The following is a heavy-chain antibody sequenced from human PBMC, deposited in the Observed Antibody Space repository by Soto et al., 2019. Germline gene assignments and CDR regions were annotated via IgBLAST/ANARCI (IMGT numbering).Heavy chain of an antibody. CDR1: GFTFDDYA. J-gene: IGHJ3*02. Sequence: DVQLVESGGGLVQPGRSLRLSCAASGFTFDDYAMHWVRQAPGKGLEWVSGISWNSGSIGYADSVKGRFTISRDNAKNSPYLQMNSLRAEDTALYYCAKDIEPMVRGVIIPSFDIWGQGTMVTVSS. CDR3: AKDIEPMVRGVIIPSFDI. CDR2: ISWNSGSI. V-gene: IGHV3-9*01. D-gene: IGHD3-10*01.